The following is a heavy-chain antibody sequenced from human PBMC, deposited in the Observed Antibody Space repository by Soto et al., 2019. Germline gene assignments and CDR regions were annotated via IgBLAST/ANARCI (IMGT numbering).Heavy chain of an antibody. CDR2: IYYSGST. D-gene: IGHD3-10*01. J-gene: IGHJ6*02. CDR3: ARRGYGPGFPYYYGMDV. CDR1: GGSMSSYY. V-gene: IGHV4-59*01. Sequence: SETLSLTCTVSGGSMSSYYWSWIRQPPGKGLEWIGYIYYSGSTNYNPSHKSRVTMSVETPKNQLSLKLSTVTAADTAVYYCARRGYGPGFPYYYGMDVWGQGTTVTVSS.